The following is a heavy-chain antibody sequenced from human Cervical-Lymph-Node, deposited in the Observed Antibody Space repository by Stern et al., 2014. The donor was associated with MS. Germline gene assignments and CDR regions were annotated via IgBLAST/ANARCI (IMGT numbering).Heavy chain of an antibody. Sequence: VQLLESGAEVKKPGSSVKVSCKASGGTFSSSAFNWVRQAPGQGLEWLGGIIPMSDIATYAPNSQGRVTITADESTNTAYMELSSLRSEDTAVYYCARSHCSSTSCYKYNWFDPWGQGTLVTVSS. V-gene: IGHV1-69*01. CDR2: IIPMSDIA. J-gene: IGHJ5*02. CDR1: GGTFSSSA. CDR3: ARSHCSSTSCYKYNWFDP. D-gene: IGHD2-2*02.